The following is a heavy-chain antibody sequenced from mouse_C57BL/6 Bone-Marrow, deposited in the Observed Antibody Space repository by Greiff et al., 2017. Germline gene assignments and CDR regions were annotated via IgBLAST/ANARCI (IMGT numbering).Heavy chain of an antibody. V-gene: IGHV1-81*01. J-gene: IGHJ2*01. Sequence: QVQLQQSGAELARPGASVKLSCKASGYTFTSYGISWVQQRTGQGLEWIGEIYPRSGNTYYNEKFKGKATLTADTFSSTAYMELRSLTSDDSAVYFCARGSYGSSYGNDWGQGTTLTVSS. CDR3: ARGSYGSSYGND. CDR2: IYPRSGNT. D-gene: IGHD1-1*01. CDR1: GYTFTSYG.